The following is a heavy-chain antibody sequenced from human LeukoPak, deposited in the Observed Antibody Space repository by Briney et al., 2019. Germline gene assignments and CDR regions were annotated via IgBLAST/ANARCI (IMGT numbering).Heavy chain of an antibody. Sequence: SETLSLTCTVSGASVRSRYWSWIRQTPGKGLEWIGYGFYIGRTNYNPSLGSRVAISLDTSKNQFSLRLTAVTAADTAVYYCARRDGDNYDFDYWGQGILVTVSS. D-gene: IGHD5-24*01. CDR2: GFYIGRT. CDR3: ARRDGDNYDFDY. J-gene: IGHJ4*02. CDR1: GASVRSRY. V-gene: IGHV4-59*02.